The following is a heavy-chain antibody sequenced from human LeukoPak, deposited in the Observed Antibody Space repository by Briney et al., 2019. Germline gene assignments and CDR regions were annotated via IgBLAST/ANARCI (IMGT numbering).Heavy chain of an antibody. Sequence: GGSLRLSCAASEFTFNNHDMHWVRQAPGKGLEWVAAISYDGRNKYYADSVKGRFTISRDNSKNTLNRQMNSLRTEDTAVFYCAKPRDIDSWAFDVWGRGTMVTVSS. D-gene: IGHD2-15*01. CDR1: EFTFNNHD. J-gene: IGHJ3*01. CDR3: AKPRDIDSWAFDV. CDR2: ISYDGRNK. V-gene: IGHV3-30*18.